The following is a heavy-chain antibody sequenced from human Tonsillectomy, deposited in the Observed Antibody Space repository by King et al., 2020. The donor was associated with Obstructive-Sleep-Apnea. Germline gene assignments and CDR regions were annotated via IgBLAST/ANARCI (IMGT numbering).Heavy chain of an antibody. V-gene: IGHV3-30*18. CDR1: GFIFSSYG. CDR3: AKSGSGSYPNWYFDL. CDR2: ISYDGSNK. Sequence: VQLVESGGGVVQPGRSLRLSCAASGFIFSSYGMHRVRQAPGKGLEWVAVISYDGSNKYYADSVKGRFSISSDNSKKPLSLQMNSLRAEDTAVYYCAKSGSGSYPNWYFDLWGRGTLVTVSS. D-gene: IGHD1-26*01. J-gene: IGHJ2*01.